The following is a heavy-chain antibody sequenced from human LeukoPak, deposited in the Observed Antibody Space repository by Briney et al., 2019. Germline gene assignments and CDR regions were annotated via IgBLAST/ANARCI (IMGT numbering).Heavy chain of an antibody. J-gene: IGHJ4*02. CDR1: GFTFSSYS. CDR3: ASEGYSYGYSYFDY. CDR2: ISSSSSYI. Sequence: GGSLRLSCAASGFTFSSYSMNWVRQAPGKGLEWVSSISSSSSYIYYADSVKGRFTIPRDNAKNSLYLQMNSLRAEDTAVYYCASEGYSYGYSYFDYWGQGTLVTVSS. D-gene: IGHD5-18*01. V-gene: IGHV3-21*01.